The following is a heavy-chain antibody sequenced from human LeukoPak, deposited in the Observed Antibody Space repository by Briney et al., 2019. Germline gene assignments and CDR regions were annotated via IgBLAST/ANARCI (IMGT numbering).Heavy chain of an antibody. V-gene: IGHV4-30-4*07. Sequence: SETLSLTCAVSGGSISSGGYSWSWIRQPPGKGLEWIGYIYYSGSTYYNPSLKSRVTISVDTSKNQFSLKLSSVTAADTAVYYCARGAWGTKKYFDLWGRGTLVTVFS. CDR3: ARGAWGTKKYFDL. CDR2: IYYSGST. D-gene: IGHD7-27*01. CDR1: GGSISSGGYS. J-gene: IGHJ2*01.